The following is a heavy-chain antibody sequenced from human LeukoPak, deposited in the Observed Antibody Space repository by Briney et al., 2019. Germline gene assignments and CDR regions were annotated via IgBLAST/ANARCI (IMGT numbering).Heavy chain of an antibody. CDR3: ARDLVATTTNFDY. V-gene: IGHV1-69*04. CDR2: IIPILGTA. D-gene: IGHD5-12*01. Sequence: SVKVSCKASGYTFTSYDINWVRQAPGQGLEWMGRIIPILGTANYAQKFQGRVTITADKSTSTAYIELSSLRSEDTAVYCCARDLVATTTNFDYWGQGTLVTVSS. J-gene: IGHJ4*02. CDR1: GYTFTSYD.